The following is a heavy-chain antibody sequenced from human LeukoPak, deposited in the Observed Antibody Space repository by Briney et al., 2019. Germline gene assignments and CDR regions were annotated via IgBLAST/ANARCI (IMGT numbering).Heavy chain of an antibody. CDR2: IYSGGST. J-gene: IGHJ4*02. CDR3: ASQTDSSGFDY. D-gene: IGHD6-19*01. V-gene: IGHV3-66*02. Sequence: PGGSLRLSCAASGFTVSSNYMSWVRQAPGKGLEWVSVIYSGGSTYYADSVKGRFTISRDNSKNTLYLQMNSLRAEDTAVYYCASQTDSSGFDYWGQGTLVTASS. CDR1: GFTVSSNY.